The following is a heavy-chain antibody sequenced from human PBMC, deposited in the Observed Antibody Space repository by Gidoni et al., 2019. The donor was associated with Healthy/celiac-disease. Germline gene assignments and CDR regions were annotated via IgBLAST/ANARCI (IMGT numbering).Heavy chain of an antibody. CDR3: ARHRDDYYGSGSYYKDY. D-gene: IGHD3-10*01. Sequence: EVHLVQSGAEVKQPGESLKISCKGSGYSFTSSWIGWVRQMPGKGLEWMGIIYPGDSDTRYSPSFQGQVNISADKSISTAYLQWSSLKASDTAMYYCARHRDDYYGSGSYYKDYWGQGTLVTVSS. CDR2: IYPGDSDT. CDR1: GYSFTSSW. V-gene: IGHV5-51*01. J-gene: IGHJ4*02.